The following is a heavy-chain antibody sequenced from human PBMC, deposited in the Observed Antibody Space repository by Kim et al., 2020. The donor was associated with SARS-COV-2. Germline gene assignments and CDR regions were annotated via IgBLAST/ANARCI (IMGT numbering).Heavy chain of an antibody. CDR2: IYYSGST. D-gene: IGHD3-3*01. CDR1: GGSISSYY. V-gene: IGHV4-59*01. Sequence: SETLSLTCTVSGGSISSYYWSWIRQPPGKGLEWIGYIYYSGSTNYNPSLKSRVTISVDTSKNQFSLKLSSVTAADTAVYYCARVLSVGYYDFWSGYSKDAFDIWGQGTMVTVSS. J-gene: IGHJ3*02. CDR3: ARVLSVGYYDFWSGYSKDAFDI.